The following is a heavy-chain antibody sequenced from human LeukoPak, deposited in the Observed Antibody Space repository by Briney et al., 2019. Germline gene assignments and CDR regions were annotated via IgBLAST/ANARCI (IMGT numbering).Heavy chain of an antibody. D-gene: IGHD2-15*01. Sequence: GGSLRLSCAASGFTFSSYSMNWVRQAPGKGLEWVSSISSSSSYIYYADSVKGRFTISRDNAKNSLYLQMNSLRAEDTAVYYCATDRSADIVVVVAANDYYYYYGMDVWGQGTTVTVSS. CDR3: ATDRSADIVVVVAANDYYYYYGMDV. J-gene: IGHJ6*02. CDR2: ISSSSSYI. CDR1: GFTFSSYS. V-gene: IGHV3-21*01.